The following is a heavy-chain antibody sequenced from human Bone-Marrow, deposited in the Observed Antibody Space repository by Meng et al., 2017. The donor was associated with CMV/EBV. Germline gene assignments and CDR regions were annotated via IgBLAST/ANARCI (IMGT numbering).Heavy chain of an antibody. D-gene: IGHD2-2*01. Sequence: ASVKVSCKASGYTFTGYYMHWVRQAPGQGLEWMGWINPNSGGTNYAQKFQGRVTMTRDTSISTAYMELSRLRSDDTAVYYCARDLSVPAYYYYYYGMDVWGQGTTVTVYS. CDR1: GYTFTGYY. CDR3: ARDLSVPAYYYYYYGMDV. J-gene: IGHJ6*02. V-gene: IGHV1-2*02. CDR2: INPNSGGT.